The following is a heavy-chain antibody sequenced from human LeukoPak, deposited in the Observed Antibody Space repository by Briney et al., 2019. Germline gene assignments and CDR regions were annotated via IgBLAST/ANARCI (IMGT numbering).Heavy chain of an antibody. J-gene: IGHJ4*02. CDR1: GFTFDDYG. V-gene: IGHV3-20*03. D-gene: IGHD3-10*01. CDR3: AREYYGSGSYYNVGY. Sequence: SGGSLRLSSAASGFTFDDYGMSWVRQAPGKGLEWVSGINWNGGSTGYADSVKGRFTISRDNAKKCLYVQMNSLRAEDTALYYCAREYYGSGSYYNVGYWGQGTLVTVSS. CDR2: INWNGGST.